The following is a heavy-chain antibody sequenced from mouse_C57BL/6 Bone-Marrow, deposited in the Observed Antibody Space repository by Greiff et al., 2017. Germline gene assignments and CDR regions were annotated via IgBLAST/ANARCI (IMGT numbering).Heavy chain of an antibody. CDR3: ARFDCYGSRGDAMDY. V-gene: IGHV1-82*01. Sequence: QVQLQQSGPELVKPGASVKISCKASGYAFTSSWMNWVKQRPGKGLEWIGRIYPGDGDTNYNGKFKGKATLTADKSSSTAYMQLSSLTSEDSAVYFCARFDCYGSRGDAMDYWGQGTAVTVSS. CDR1: GYAFTSSW. D-gene: IGHD1-1*01. J-gene: IGHJ4*01. CDR2: IYPGDGDT.